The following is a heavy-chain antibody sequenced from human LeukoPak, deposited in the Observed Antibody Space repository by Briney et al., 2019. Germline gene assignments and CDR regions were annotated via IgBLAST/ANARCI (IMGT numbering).Heavy chain of an antibody. CDR1: GGSINSFY. J-gene: IGHJ3*02. Sequence: SETLSLTCTVSGGSINSFYWNWIRQPPGKEPEWIGYIYHSGSTNYNPSLKSRLTISLDRPKNQFSLKLTSVTAADTAIYYCARVGGMTTINNAAFDIWGQGTMVTVSS. CDR3: ARVGGMTTINNAAFDI. V-gene: IGHV4-59*01. CDR2: IYHSGST. D-gene: IGHD4-4*01.